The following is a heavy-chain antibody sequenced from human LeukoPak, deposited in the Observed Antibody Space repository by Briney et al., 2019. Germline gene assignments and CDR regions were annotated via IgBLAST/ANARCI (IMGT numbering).Heavy chain of an antibody. D-gene: IGHD4-17*01. V-gene: IGHV3-9*01. Sequence: TGGSLRLSCAASGFTFDDYAMHWVRQAPGKGLEWVSGISWNSGSIGYADSVKGRFTISRDNAKNSLYLQMNSLRAEDTASYYCAKDPGDYPLYYFDYWGQGTLVTVSS. J-gene: IGHJ4*02. CDR2: ISWNSGSI. CDR3: AKDPGDYPLYYFDY. CDR1: GFTFDDYA.